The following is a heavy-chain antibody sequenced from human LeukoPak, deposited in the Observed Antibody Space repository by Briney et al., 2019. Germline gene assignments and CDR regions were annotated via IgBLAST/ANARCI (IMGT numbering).Heavy chain of an antibody. CDR3: ARVGEDVEMTPIPLDY. V-gene: IGHV3-21*01. J-gene: IGHJ4*02. CDR1: GFILSSYS. Sequence: PGGSLRLSCVASGFILSSYSMNWVRQAPGKGLEWVSSISSSNSYINYADSVKGRFTISRDNAKNSVYLQLNSLRADDTAVYYCARVGEDVEMTPIPLDYWGPGTLVTVSS. D-gene: IGHD2-21*02. CDR2: ISSSNSYI.